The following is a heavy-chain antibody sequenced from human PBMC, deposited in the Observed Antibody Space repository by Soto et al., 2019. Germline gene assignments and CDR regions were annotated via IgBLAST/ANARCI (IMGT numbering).Heavy chain of an antibody. V-gene: IGHV3-9*01. CDR3: AKAVVATITSSRHRGRFDY. D-gene: IGHD5-12*01. CDR2: ISWNSGSI. Sequence: PGGSLRLSCGASGFTFGDYAMHGGRQAPGKGLEGVSGISWNSGSIGYADSVKGRFTISRDNAKNSLYLQMNSLRAEDTALYYCAKAVVATITSSRHRGRFDYRGQGTPVPVSS. CDR1: GFTFGDYA. J-gene: IGHJ4*02.